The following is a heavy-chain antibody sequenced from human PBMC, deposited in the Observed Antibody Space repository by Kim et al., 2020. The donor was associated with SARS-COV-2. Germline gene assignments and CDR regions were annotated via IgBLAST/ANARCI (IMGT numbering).Heavy chain of an antibody. D-gene: IGHD2-21*01. V-gene: IGHV3-11*01. J-gene: IGHJ6*02. CDR2: I. CDR3: ARSLISQGMDV. Sequence: IYYADSVKGRFPNSRDHAKSSLYLQMNSLSAEDTAVYYCARSLISQGMDVWGQGTTVTVSS.